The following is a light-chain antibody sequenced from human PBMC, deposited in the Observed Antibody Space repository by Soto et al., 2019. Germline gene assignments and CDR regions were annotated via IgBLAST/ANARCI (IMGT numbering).Light chain of an antibody. J-gene: IGLJ2*01. CDR3: QTWCTGSHVV. CDR2: LDSDGSH. Sequence: QPVLTQSPSASASLGASVKLTCTLSSGHSSYAIAWHQQQPEKGPRYLMKLDSDGSHTKGDAIPDRFSGSSSGAERYLTTSSLQSEDEADYYCQTWCTGSHVVFGGGTKVTVL. V-gene: IGLV4-69*01. CDR1: SGHSSYA.